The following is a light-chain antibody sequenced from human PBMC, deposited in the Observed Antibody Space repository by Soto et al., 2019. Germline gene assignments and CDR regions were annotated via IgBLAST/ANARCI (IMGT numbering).Light chain of an antibody. CDR2: GAF. CDR3: QQYGSSGT. V-gene: IGKV3-15*01. J-gene: IGKJ1*01. CDR1: QSVSSN. Sequence: EIVMTQSPVTLSVSPGERATLSCRASQSVSSNLAWYQQKPGQAPSLLIYGAFTRATGIPARFSGTGSGTEFTLTISSLQSEDFAVYYCQQYGSSGTFGQGTKV.